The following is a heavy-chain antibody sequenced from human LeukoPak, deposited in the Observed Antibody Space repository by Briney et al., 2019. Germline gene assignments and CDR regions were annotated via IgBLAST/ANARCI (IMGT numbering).Heavy chain of an antibody. D-gene: IGHD3-10*01. CDR1: GGSISSSNW. J-gene: IGHJ4*02. V-gene: IGHV4-4*02. Sequence: SETLSLTCAVSGGSISSSNWWSWVRQPPGKGLEWSGEIYHSGSTNYNPSLKSRVTISVDKSKNQFSLKLSSVTAADTAVYYCARSQGLLWFGELSFPHYFDYWGQGTLVTVSS. CDR2: IYHSGST. CDR3: ARSQGLLWFGELSFPHYFDY.